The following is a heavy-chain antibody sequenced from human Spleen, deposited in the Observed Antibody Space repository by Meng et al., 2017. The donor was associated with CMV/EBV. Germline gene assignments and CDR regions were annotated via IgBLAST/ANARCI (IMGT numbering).Heavy chain of an antibody. CDR1: GFSFSQQS. CDR3: TREGSTAMAYAYYGMDV. Sequence: GESLKISCVATGFSFSQQSMTWVRQAPGKGLEWVGFIRSKAYGGTTEYAASVKGRFTISRDDSKSIAYLQMNSLKTEDTAVYYCTREGSTAMAYAYYGMDVWGQGTTVTVSS. CDR2: IRSKAYGGTT. V-gene: IGHV3-49*04. J-gene: IGHJ6*02. D-gene: IGHD5-18*01.